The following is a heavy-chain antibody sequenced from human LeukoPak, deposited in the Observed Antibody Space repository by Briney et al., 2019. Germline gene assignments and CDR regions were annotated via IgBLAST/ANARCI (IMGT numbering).Heavy chain of an antibody. CDR1: GFTVSSNY. D-gene: IGHD1-26*01. CDR2: IYSGGST. J-gene: IGHJ4*02. CDR3: ARDSSGSYLL. Sequence: GGSLRLSCAASGFTVSSNYMSWVRQAPGKGLEWVSVIYSGGSTYYADSVKGRFTISRHNSKNALYLQMNSLRAEDTAVYYCARDSSGSYLLWGQGTLVTVSS. V-gene: IGHV3-53*04.